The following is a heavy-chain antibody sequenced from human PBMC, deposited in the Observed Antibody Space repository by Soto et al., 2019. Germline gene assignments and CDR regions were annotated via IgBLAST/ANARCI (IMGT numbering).Heavy chain of an antibody. CDR3: ASWYCSGGSCYSSGFDP. CDR2: IYHSGST. CDR1: SGSISSSNW. D-gene: IGHD2-15*01. J-gene: IGHJ5*02. Sequence: QVQLQESGPGLVKPSGTLSLTCAVSSGSISSSNWWSWVRQPPGKGLEWIGEIYHSGSTNYNPSLKSRVPISVDKSKNQFSLKLSSVTAADTAVYYCASWYCSGGSCYSSGFDPWGQGTLVTVSS. V-gene: IGHV4-4*02.